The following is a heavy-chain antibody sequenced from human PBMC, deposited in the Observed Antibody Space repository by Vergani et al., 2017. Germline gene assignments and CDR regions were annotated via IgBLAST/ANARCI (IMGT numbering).Heavy chain of an antibody. Sequence: QVQLVQSGSELKKPGASVKVSCKASGYTFTSYAMNWVRQAPGQGLEWMGWINTNTGNPTYAQGFTGRFVFSLDTSVSTAYLQISSLKAEDTAVYYCARGLTYYEFWSGYRVYNWFDPWGQGTLVTVSS. CDR2: INTNTGNP. D-gene: IGHD3-3*01. J-gene: IGHJ5*02. CDR3: ARGLTYYEFWSGYRVYNWFDP. V-gene: IGHV7-4-1*02. CDR1: GYTFTSYA.